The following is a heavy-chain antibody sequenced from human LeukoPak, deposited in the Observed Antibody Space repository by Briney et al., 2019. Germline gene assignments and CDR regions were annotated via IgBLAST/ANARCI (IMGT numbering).Heavy chain of an antibody. CDR3: AKVSLWFGELPYYYYYGMDV. J-gene: IGHJ6*02. CDR2: ISGSGGST. CDR1: GFTFSSYA. V-gene: IGHV3-23*01. Sequence: SGGSLRLSCAASGFTFSSYAMSWVRQAPGKGLEWVSAISGSGGSTYYADSVKGRFTISRDNSKNTLYLQMNSLRAEDTAVYYCAKVSLWFGELPYYYYYGMDVWGQGTTVTVSS. D-gene: IGHD3-10*01.